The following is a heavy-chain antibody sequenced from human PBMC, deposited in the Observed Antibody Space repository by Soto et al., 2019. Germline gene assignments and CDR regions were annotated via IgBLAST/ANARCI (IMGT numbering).Heavy chain of an antibody. CDR3: AKAIERAYGMDV. Sequence: QVQLVESGGGVVQPGGSLRLSCAASGFTFSSYGMHWVRQAPGKGLEWVAVISYDGSNKYYADSVKGRFTISRDNSKNTLYLQMNSLRAEDTAVYYCAKAIERAYGMDVWGQGTTVTVSS. D-gene: IGHD2-21*01. V-gene: IGHV3-30*18. J-gene: IGHJ6*02. CDR2: ISYDGSNK. CDR1: GFTFSSYG.